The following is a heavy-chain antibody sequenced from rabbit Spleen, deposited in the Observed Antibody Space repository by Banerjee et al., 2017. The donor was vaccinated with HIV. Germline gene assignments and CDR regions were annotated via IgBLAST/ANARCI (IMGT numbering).Heavy chain of an antibody. J-gene: IGHJ6*01. CDR1: GFSFSSSDY. D-gene: IGHD8-1*01. CDR3: ARDTGSSFSSYGMDL. V-gene: IGHV1S40*01. CDR2: IAGSSSGFT. Sequence: QSLEESGGDLVKPGASLTLTCTASGFSFSSSDYMCWVRQAPGKGLEWISCIAGSSSGFTYCATWAKGRFTCSKASSTTVTLQMTSLTVADTATYFCARDTGSSFSSYGMDLWGQGTLVTVS.